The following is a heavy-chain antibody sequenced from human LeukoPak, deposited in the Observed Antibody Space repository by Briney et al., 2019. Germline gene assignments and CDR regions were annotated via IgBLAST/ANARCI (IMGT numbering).Heavy chain of an antibody. CDR1: SGSISSSNW. D-gene: IGHD2-15*01. J-gene: IGHJ5*02. CDR2: IYHSGST. Sequence: SETLSLTCAVSSGSISSSNWWSWVRQPPGKGLEWIGEIYHSGSTNYNPSLKSRVTISVDTSKNQFSLKLSSVTAADTAVYYCAAYGGCSGGSCYPRGFDPWGQGTLVTVSS. V-gene: IGHV4-4*02. CDR3: AAYGGCSGGSCYPRGFDP.